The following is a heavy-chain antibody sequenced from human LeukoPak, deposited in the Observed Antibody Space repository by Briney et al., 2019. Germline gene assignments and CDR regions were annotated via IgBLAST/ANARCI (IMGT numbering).Heavy chain of an antibody. V-gene: IGHV3-7*03. J-gene: IGHJ6*04. CDR3: ARDGVLSVAGYYYYGMDV. Sequence: GGSLRLSCAASGFTFSSYWMSWVRQAPGKGLEWVANIKQGGSEKYYVDSVKGRFTISRDNAKNSLYLQMNSLRAEDTAVYYCARDGVLSVAGYYYYGMDVWGKGTTVTVSS. CDR1: GFTFSSYW. CDR2: IKQGGSEK. D-gene: IGHD6-19*01.